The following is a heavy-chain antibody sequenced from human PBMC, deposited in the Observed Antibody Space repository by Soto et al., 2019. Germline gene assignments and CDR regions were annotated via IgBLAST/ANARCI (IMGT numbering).Heavy chain of an antibody. CDR3: ARVNGYSYGYLYYYYGMDV. CDR2: MNPNSGNT. J-gene: IGHJ6*02. D-gene: IGHD5-18*01. Sequence: ASVKVSCKASGYTFTSYDINWVRQATGQGLEWMGWMNPNSGNTGYAQKFQGRVTLTRNTSINTAYMELSSLRSEDTAVYYCARVNGYSYGYLYYYYGMDVWGQGTTVTVSS. CDR1: GYTFTSYD. V-gene: IGHV1-8*01.